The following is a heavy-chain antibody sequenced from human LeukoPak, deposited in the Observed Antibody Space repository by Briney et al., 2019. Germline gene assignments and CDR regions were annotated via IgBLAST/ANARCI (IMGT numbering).Heavy chain of an antibody. CDR2: INPNSGGT. D-gene: IGHD3-3*01. Sequence: ASVKVSCKASGYTLTGYYMHWVRQAPGQGLEWMGWINPNSGGTNYAQKFRGRVTMTRDTSISTAYMELSRLRSDDTAVYYCARGAPYDFWSGQTLFDYWGQGTLVTVSS. CDR3: ARGAPYDFWSGQTLFDY. CDR1: GYTLTGYY. J-gene: IGHJ4*02. V-gene: IGHV1-2*02.